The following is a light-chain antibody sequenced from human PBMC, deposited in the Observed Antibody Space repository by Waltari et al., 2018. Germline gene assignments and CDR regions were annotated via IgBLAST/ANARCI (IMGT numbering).Light chain of an antibody. J-gene: IGLJ2*01. CDR2: KDR. CDR3: YSAADNSLV. Sequence: ARWFQPEPGHAPWGVIYKDRERPSGIPERFSGSSSGTTVTLTVSGAQGDDEADYYCYSAADNSLVFGGGTKLTVL. V-gene: IGLV3-27*01.